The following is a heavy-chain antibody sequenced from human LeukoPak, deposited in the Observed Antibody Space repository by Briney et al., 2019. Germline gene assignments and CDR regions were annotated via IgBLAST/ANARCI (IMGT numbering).Heavy chain of an antibody. J-gene: IGHJ6*03. CDR2: IKTDGSIA. D-gene: IGHD2-8*01. CDR3: AKDRCSNGIGCYYYYMDV. Sequence: GGSLRLSCAASGFSFSFYWMHWVRQAPGKGPVWVSRIKTDGSIADYADSVKGRFSISRDNSKNILDLQMNSLRAEDTAVYYCAKDRCSNGIGCYYYYMDVWGKGTTVTISS. CDR1: GFSFSFYW. V-gene: IGHV3-74*01.